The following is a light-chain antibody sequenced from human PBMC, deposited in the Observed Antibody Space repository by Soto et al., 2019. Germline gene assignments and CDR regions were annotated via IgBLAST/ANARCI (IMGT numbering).Light chain of an antibody. CDR1: NSDIGSYNL. CDR2: EVI. J-gene: IGLJ2*01. CDR3: CSYAGSSIFV. Sequence: QSALTQPSSVSGSPGQSITISCTGSNSDIGSYNLVSWYQHHPGKAPKLMISEVIRRPSGVSNRFSGSKSGNTASLTISGLQAEDDADYYCCSYAGSSIFVFGGGTKLTFL. V-gene: IGLV2-23*02.